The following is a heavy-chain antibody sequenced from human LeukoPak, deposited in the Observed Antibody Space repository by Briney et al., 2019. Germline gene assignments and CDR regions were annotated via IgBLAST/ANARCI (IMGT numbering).Heavy chain of an antibody. Sequence: GGSLRLPCAASGFTFSNYWMHWVRQDPGKGLVWVSFINPNGSTTNYADSVKGRFTISRDNAKNALYLQMNSLRAEDTAVYYCAKDLHYGSADYWGQGTLVTVSS. D-gene: IGHD3-10*01. J-gene: IGHJ4*02. CDR2: INPNGSTT. CDR1: GFTFSNYW. V-gene: IGHV3-74*01. CDR3: AKDLHYGSADY.